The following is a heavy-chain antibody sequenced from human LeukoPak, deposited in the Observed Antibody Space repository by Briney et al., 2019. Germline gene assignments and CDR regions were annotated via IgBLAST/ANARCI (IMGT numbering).Heavy chain of an antibody. J-gene: IGHJ4*02. CDR2: ISGYNGNT. CDR3: ARGPLGSGWYRFDY. CDR1: GYTFSNYG. V-gene: IGHV1-18*01. D-gene: IGHD6-19*01. Sequence: ASVKVSCKASGYTFSNYGISWVRQAPGQGLEWMGWISGYNGNTSSAQKVQGRVTMTTDTSMSTAYMELRSLGSDDTAVYWCARGPLGSGWYRFDYWGQGTLVTVAS.